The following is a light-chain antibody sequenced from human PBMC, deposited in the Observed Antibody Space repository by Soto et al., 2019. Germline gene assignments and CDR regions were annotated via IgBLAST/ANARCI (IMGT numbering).Light chain of an antibody. V-gene: IGKV3-15*01. Sequence: EIVVTQSPATLSVSPGERITLSCRASQSVRSNLAWYQQRPGQAPRLLIYGASTRATGIPARFSGSGSGKAFTLTISSLQSEDSAVYYCQQYDIWPPLTFGGGTKVEIK. J-gene: IGKJ4*01. CDR1: QSVRSN. CDR3: QQYDIWPPLT. CDR2: GAS.